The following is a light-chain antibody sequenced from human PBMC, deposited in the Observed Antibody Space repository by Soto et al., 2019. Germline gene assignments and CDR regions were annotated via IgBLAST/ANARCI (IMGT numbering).Light chain of an antibody. V-gene: IGKV1-5*01. Sequence: DIQMTQSPSTLSGSVGDRVTITCRASQTISSWLAWYQQKPGKAPKLLIYDASNSEIGAPSRFSGSGSGTDFTRTISRLEPEDFAVYYCQQYGNAPFTFGPGTKGDIK. CDR3: QQYGNAPFT. CDR1: QTISSW. J-gene: IGKJ3*01. CDR2: DAS.